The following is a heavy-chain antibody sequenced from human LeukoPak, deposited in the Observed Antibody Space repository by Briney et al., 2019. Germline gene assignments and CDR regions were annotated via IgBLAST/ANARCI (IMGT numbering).Heavy chain of an antibody. CDR1: GGTFSNYA. J-gene: IGHJ5*02. CDR3: AKDMEGRDILTGYSWFDP. CDR2: IIPIFGTA. V-gene: IGHV1-69*13. Sequence: SVKVSCKASGGTFSNYAISWVRQAPGQGLEWMGGIIPIFGTANYAQKFQGRVTITADESTSTAYMELSSLRSEDTALYYCAKDMEGRDILTGYSWFDPWGQGTLVTVSS. D-gene: IGHD3-9*01.